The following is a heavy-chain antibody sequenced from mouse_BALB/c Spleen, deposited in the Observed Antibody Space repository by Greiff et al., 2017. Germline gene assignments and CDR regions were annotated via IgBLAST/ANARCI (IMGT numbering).Heavy chain of an antibody. CDR3: TRGPYDRFDY. J-gene: IGHJ2*01. CDR1: GYSFTSYW. Sequence: EVKLVESGTVLARPGASVKMSCKASGYSFTSYWMHWVKQRPGQGLEWIGAIYPGNSDTSYNQKFKGKAKLTAVTSASTAYMELSSLTNEDSAVYYCTRGPYDRFDYWGQGTTLTVSA. V-gene: IGHV1-5*01. D-gene: IGHD2-3*01. CDR2: IYPGNSDT.